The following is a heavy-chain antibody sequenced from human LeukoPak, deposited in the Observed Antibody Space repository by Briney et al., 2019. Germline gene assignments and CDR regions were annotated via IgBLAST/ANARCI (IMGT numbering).Heavy chain of an antibody. CDR1: GLSFSNYW. CDR3: ARDRGYNAFDI. CDR2: IKQDGNEK. D-gene: IGHD5-18*01. Sequence: GGSLRLSCATSGLSFSNYWMSWVHQTPGKGLEWVANIKQDGNEKNYVDSVKGRFTISRDNARNSLYLQMNSLRAADTAVYYCARDRGYNAFDIWGQGTMVTVSS. J-gene: IGHJ3*02. V-gene: IGHV3-7*01.